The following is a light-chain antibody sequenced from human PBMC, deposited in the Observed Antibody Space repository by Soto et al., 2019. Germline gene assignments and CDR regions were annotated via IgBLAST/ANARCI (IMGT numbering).Light chain of an antibody. CDR1: SSNIESHS. CDR2: EDS. V-gene: IGLV1-51*02. J-gene: IGLJ7*01. Sequence: QSVLTQPPSVSAAPGQKVTISCSGTSSNIESHSVSWYQRLPGTAPKLLIYEDSVRPSGIPDRFSGSKSGTSATLGITGLQPGDEADYYCGAWDTSLGAGVFGGGTQLTVL. CDR3: GAWDTSLGAGV.